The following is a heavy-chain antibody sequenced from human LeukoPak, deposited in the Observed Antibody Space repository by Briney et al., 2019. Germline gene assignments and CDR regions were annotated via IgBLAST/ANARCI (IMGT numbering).Heavy chain of an antibody. CDR3: ARGLGIRFRPSGEFDY. V-gene: IGHV4-59*11. CDR2: IYYSGSA. Sequence: SETLSLTCTVSGGSISSHYWSWIRQPPGKGLEWIGYIYYSGSANYNPSLKSRVTISVDTSKNQFSLKLSSVTAADTAVYYCARGLGIRFRPSGEFDYWGQGTLVTVSS. CDR1: GGSISSHY. J-gene: IGHJ4*02. D-gene: IGHD3-3*01.